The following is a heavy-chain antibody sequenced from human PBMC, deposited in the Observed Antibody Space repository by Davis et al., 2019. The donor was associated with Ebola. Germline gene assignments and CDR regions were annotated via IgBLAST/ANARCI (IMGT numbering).Heavy chain of an antibody. CDR2: ISGSGGST. CDR3: AKDVDRICGGDCYPDY. V-gene: IGHV3-23*01. D-gene: IGHD2-21*02. CDR1: GFTFSSYA. J-gene: IGHJ4*02. Sequence: PGGSLRLSCAASGFTFSSYAMSWVRQAPGKGLEWVSAISGSGGSTYYADSVKGRFTISRDNSKNTLYLQMNSLRAEDTAVYYCAKDVDRICGGDCYPDYWGQGTLVTVSS.